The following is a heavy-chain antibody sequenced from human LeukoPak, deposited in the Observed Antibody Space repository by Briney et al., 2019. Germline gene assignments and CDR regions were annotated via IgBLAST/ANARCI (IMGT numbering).Heavy chain of an antibody. CDR3: ARVLILSLPPQPLDY. Sequence: ASVKVSCKASGYTFTSYAMHWVRQAPGQRLEWMGWINAGNGNTKYSQKFQGRVTITRDTSASTAYMELSSLRSEDTAVYYCARVLILSLPPQPLDYWGQGTLVTVSS. D-gene: IGHD2-2*01. CDR2: INAGNGNT. CDR1: GYTFTSYA. V-gene: IGHV1-3*01. J-gene: IGHJ4*02.